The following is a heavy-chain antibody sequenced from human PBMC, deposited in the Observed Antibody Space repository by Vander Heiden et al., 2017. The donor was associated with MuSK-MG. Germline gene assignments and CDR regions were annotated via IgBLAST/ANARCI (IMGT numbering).Heavy chain of an antibody. CDR1: GFSLSTSGVG. D-gene: IGHD3-10*01. CDR2: IYWDDDK. CDR3: AHSRFYVYGSGSYFWFDP. V-gene: IGHV2-5*02. Sequence: QITLKESGPTLVKPTQTLTLTCTFSGFSLSTSGVGVGWIRQPPGKALEWLALIYWDDDKRYRPSLKSRLTITKDTSKNQVVLTMTNMDPVDTATYYCAHSRFYVYGSGSYFWFDPWGQGTLVTVSS. J-gene: IGHJ5*02.